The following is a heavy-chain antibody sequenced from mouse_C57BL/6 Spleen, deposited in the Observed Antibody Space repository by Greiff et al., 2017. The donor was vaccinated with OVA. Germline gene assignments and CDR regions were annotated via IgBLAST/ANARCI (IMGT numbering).Heavy chain of an antibody. J-gene: IGHJ4*01. CDR3: ARNTYYSNYLYAMDY. CDR2: IYPGDGDT. CDR1: GYAFSSSW. D-gene: IGHD2-5*01. Sequence: QVQLKESGPELVKPGASVKISCKASGYAFSSSWMNWVKQRPGKGLEWIGRIYPGDGDTNYNGKFKGKATLTADKSSSTAYMQLSSLTSEDSAVYFCARNTYYSNYLYAMDYWGQGTSVTVSS. V-gene: IGHV1-82*01.